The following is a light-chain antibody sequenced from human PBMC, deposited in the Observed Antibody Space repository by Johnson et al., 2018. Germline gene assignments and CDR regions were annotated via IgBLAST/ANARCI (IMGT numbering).Light chain of an antibody. CDR3: GTWDSSLSAGNV. V-gene: IGLV1-51*02. CDR1: SSNIGNNY. Sequence: QSVLTQPSSVSAAPGQKVTISCSGSSSNIGNNYVSWYQQLPGTAPKLLIYENNKRPSGIPDRFSGSKSGTSATLGITGLQTVDEADYYCGTWDSSLSAGNVFGTGTKVTVL. CDR2: ENN. J-gene: IGLJ1*01.